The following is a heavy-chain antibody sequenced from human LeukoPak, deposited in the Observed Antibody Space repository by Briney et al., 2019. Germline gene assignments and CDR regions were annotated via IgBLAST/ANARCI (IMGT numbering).Heavy chain of an antibody. CDR2: IYYDGSNE. Sequence: GGSLRLSGAASGFIFSSYGMHWVRQAPGKGLEWVAVIYYDGSNEYYADSVRGRFTISRDNSKNTLFPQMNSLRAEDTAVYYCARDTFYSTGAYGLDVWGQGTTVTVSS. CDR3: ARDTFYSTGAYGLDV. V-gene: IGHV3-33*01. J-gene: IGHJ6*02. CDR1: GFIFSSYG. D-gene: IGHD2-8*02.